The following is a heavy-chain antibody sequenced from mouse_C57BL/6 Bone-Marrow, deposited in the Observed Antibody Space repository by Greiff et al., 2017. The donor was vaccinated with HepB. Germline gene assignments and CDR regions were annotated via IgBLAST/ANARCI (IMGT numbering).Heavy chain of an antibody. CDR1: GYTFTSYW. CDR2: INPSNGGT. Sequence: QVQLQQPGTELVKPGASVKLSCKASGYTFTSYWMHWVKQRPGQGLEWIGNINPSNGGTNYNEKFKGKATLTADKSSSTAYMQFSSLTSEDSAIYYCARRHYYGSRDWYFDVWGTGTTVTVSS. V-gene: IGHV1-53*01. J-gene: IGHJ1*03. CDR3: ARRHYYGSRDWYFDV. D-gene: IGHD1-1*01.